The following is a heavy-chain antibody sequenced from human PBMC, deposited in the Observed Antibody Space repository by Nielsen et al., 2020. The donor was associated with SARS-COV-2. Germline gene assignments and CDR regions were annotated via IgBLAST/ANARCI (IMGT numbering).Heavy chain of an antibody. D-gene: IGHD6-13*01. CDR3: ARGWYSSYRFDP. Sequence: SETLSLTCAVSGDSISSGGYSWSWIRQPPGKGLEWIGYIYHSGSTYYNPSLKSRVTISVDRSKNQFSLKLSSVTAADTAVYYCARGWYSSYRFDPWGQGTLVTVSS. V-gene: IGHV4-30-2*01. J-gene: IGHJ5*02. CDR2: IYHSGST. CDR1: GDSISSGGYS.